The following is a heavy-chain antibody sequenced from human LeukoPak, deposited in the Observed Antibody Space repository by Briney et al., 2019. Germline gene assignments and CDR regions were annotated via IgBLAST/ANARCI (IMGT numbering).Heavy chain of an antibody. D-gene: IGHD6-13*01. CDR2: INPNSGGT. J-gene: IGHJ1*01. CDR1: GYTFTGYY. V-gene: IGHV1-2*02. Sequence: ASVKVFCKVSGYTFTGYYMHWVRQAPGQGLEWMGWINPNSGGTNYAQKFRGRVTMTRDTSISTAYVELSRLRSDDTAVYYCARVLSYGYSSSWYRGYFQHWGQGTLATVSS. CDR3: ARVLSYGYSSSWYRGYFQH.